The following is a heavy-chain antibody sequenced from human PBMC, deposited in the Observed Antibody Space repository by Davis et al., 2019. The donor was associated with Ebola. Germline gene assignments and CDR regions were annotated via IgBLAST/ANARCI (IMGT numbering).Heavy chain of an antibody. CDR1: GFTFSSYG. J-gene: IGHJ6*02. D-gene: IGHD3-22*01. V-gene: IGHV3-30*03. CDR3: VSSATTYYYYGMDV. Sequence: GGSLRLSCAASGFTFSSYGMHWVRQAPGKGLEWVAVISYDGSNKYYADSVKGRFTISRDNAKNSLYLQMNSLRAEDTAVYYCVSSATTYYYYGMDVWGQGTTVTVSS. CDR2: ISYDGSNK.